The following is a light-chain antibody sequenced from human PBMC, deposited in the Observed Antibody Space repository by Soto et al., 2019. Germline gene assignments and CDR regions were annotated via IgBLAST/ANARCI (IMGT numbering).Light chain of an antibody. Sequence: DIQMTQSPSTLSASVGDRVTITCRASQSISTWLAWYQQKPGTAPKLLIYKASSLQSGVPSRFSGSGSGTEFTLTISSLQPDDFATYYCQQYVRAFRPFGQGTKVDIK. CDR3: QQYVRAFRP. J-gene: IGKJ1*01. CDR1: QSISTW. CDR2: KAS. V-gene: IGKV1-5*03.